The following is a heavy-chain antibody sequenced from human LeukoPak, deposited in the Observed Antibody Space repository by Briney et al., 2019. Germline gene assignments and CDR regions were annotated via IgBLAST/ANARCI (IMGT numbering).Heavy chain of an antibody. D-gene: IGHD1-14*01. CDR3: ARANLKPGGWYFDL. J-gene: IGHJ2*01. CDR1: GFTFDDYG. V-gene: IGHV3-20*01. CDR2: INWNGGST. Sequence: PGGSLRLSCAASGFTFDDYGMSWVRQAPGKGLEWVSGINWNGGSTGYADSVKGRFTISRDNAKNSMYLQMNSLRAEDTALYHCARANLKPGGWYFDLWGRGTLVTVSS.